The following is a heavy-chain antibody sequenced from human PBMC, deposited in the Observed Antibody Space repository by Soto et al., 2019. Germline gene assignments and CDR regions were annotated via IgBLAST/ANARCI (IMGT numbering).Heavy chain of an antibody. V-gene: IGHV1-46*01. D-gene: IGHD3-22*01. CDR3: ARALRPPYPYDPSAWRDAFDI. J-gene: IGHJ3*02. Sequence: ASVKVSCKASGYTFTSYYMHWVRQAPGQGLEWMGIINPSGGSTSYAQKFQGRVTMTRDTSTSTVYMELSSLRSEDTAVYYCARALRPPYPYDPSAWRDAFDIWGQGTMVTVSS. CDR1: GYTFTSYY. CDR2: INPSGGST.